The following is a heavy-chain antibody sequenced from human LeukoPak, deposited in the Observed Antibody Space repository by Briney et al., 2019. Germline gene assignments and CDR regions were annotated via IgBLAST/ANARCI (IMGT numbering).Heavy chain of an antibody. V-gene: IGHV3-23*01. CDR2: ISGSGGST. CDR3: AKALGGATLLILFDY. CDR1: GFTFSSYA. D-gene: IGHD1-26*01. J-gene: IGHJ4*02. Sequence: GGSLRLSCAASGFTFSSYAMSWVRQAPGKGLEWVSAISGSGGSTYYADSVKGRFTISRDNSKNTLYLQMNSLRAEDTAVYYCAKALGGATLLILFDYWGQGTLVTVSS.